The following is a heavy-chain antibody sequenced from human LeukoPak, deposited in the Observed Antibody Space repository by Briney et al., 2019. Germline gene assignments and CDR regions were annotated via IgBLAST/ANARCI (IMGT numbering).Heavy chain of an antibody. J-gene: IGHJ4*02. Sequence: GGSLRLSCAASGFTFSSYAMSWVRQAPGKGLEWVSAIRDSGSSTHYADSVKGRFTASRDNSKNTLFLQMNSLRAEDTAIYYCAKYGPQDSGSSHFDYWGQGALVTVSS. CDR1: GFTFSSYA. V-gene: IGHV3-23*01. CDR3: AKYGPQDSGSSHFDY. CDR2: IRDSGSST. D-gene: IGHD1-26*01.